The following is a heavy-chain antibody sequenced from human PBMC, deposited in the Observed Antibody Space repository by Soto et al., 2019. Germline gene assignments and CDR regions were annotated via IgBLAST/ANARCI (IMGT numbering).Heavy chain of an antibody. V-gene: IGHV4-39*01. D-gene: IGHD6-19*01. J-gene: IGHJ6*02. CDR3: ARGWYGYSYGIDV. Sequence: QLQLQESGPGLVKPSETLSLTCTVSGGSISSSSYSWGWIRQPPGKGLEWIGTIYYSGSTYYNPSLMSRVAMAVATSRNEFSLELSSVTAADTGVYYCARGWYGYSYGIDVWGRGTTVTVSS. CDR2: IYYSGST. CDR1: GGSISSSSYS.